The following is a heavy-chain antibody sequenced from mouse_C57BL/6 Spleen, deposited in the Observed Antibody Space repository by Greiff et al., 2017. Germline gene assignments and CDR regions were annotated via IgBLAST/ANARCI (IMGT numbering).Heavy chain of an antibody. V-gene: IGHV5-17*01. CDR2: ISSGSSTI. D-gene: IGHD1-1*01. Sequence: EVHLVESGGGLVKPGGSLKLSCAASGFTFSDYGMHWVRQAPEKGLEWVAYISSGSSTIYYADTVKGRFTISRDNAKNTLFLQMTSLRSEDTAMYYCARTYGSSFDVWGTGTTVTVSS. CDR1: GFTFSDYG. J-gene: IGHJ1*03. CDR3: ARTYGSSFDV.